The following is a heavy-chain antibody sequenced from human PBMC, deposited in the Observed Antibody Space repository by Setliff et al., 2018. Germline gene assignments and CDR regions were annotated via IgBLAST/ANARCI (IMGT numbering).Heavy chain of an antibody. V-gene: IGHV3-30*02. CDR3: AKEKRHRSTWPHGGVFDI. CDR1: GFSFSNYA. J-gene: IGHJ3*02. D-gene: IGHD2-8*02. Sequence: GGSLRLSCAASGFSFSNYAMHWVRQAPGRGLEWVAFTQFDGNDRHFADSVKGRFTISRDNSKYTLYLQMNSLRVEDSGRCYCAKEKRHRSTWPHGGVFDIWGQGTMVTVS. CDR2: TQFDGNDR.